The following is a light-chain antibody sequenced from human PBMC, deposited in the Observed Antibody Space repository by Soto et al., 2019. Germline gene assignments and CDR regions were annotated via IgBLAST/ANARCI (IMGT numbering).Light chain of an antibody. CDR2: AAS. CDR1: QSVKNN. CDR3: QKYDSAPQLT. J-gene: IGKJ4*01. V-gene: IGKV3-15*01. Sequence: EIVLSQSPATVSVSPGERATLSCRASQSVKNNLAWYQQKPGQAPRLLIYAASTRATDIPTRFSGRGSGTEFTLTISSLQSEDVATYYCQKYDSAPQLTFGGGTKVEIK.